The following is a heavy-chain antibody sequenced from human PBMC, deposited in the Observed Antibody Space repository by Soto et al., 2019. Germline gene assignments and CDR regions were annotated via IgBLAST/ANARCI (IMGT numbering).Heavy chain of an antibody. CDR2: IIPIFGTT. V-gene: IGHV1-69*13. D-gene: IGHD3-22*01. J-gene: IGHJ5*02. Sequence: SVKVSCKASGGTFSSYVISWVRQAPGQGLEWMGGIIPIFGTTNYTQKFQGRVTITADDSTSTAYMELSSLRSEDTAVYYCARGFSKYYYDSSAAAWFDPWGQGTLVTVSS. CDR1: GGTFSSYV. CDR3: ARGFSKYYYDSSAAAWFDP.